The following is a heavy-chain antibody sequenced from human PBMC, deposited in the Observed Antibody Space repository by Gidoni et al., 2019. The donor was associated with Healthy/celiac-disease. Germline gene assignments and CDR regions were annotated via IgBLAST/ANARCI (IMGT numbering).Heavy chain of an antibody. Sequence: QVQLVESGGGVVQPGRSLRLSCAASGFTFSSYAMHWVRQAPGKGLEWVAGISYDGSNKYYADSVKGRFTISRDNSKNTLYLQMNSLRAEDTAVYYCASFLVVVVAAMDWGQGTLVTVSS. D-gene: IGHD2-15*01. CDR2: ISYDGSNK. J-gene: IGHJ4*02. CDR3: ASFLVVVVAAMD. CDR1: GFTFSSYA. V-gene: IGHV3-30-3*01.